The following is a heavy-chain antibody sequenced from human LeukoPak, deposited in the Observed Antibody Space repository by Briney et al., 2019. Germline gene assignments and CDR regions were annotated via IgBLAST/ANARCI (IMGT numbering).Heavy chain of an antibody. J-gene: IGHJ5*02. CDR3: AREKGNWFDP. V-gene: IGHV4-31*03. CDR1: GDSISSGSYY. CDR2: IYYSGST. Sequence: PSQTLSLTCTVSGDSISSGSYYWSWIRQHPGKGLEWIGYIYYSGSTYYNPSLKSRVTRSVDTSKNRFSLKLYSVTAADTAVYYCAREKGNWFDPWGQGTLVTVSS.